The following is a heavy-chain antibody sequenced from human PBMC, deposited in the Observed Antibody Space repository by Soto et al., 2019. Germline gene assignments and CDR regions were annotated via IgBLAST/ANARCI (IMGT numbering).Heavy chain of an antibody. CDR3: MKDRPYYHDYSSSSWFDP. D-gene: IGHD6-6*01. V-gene: IGHV3-30*18. CDR2: ISYDGSNK. Sequence: GGSLRLSCAASGFTFSSYGMHWVRQAPGKGLEWEAVISYDGSNKYYADSVKGRFTISRDNSKNTLYLQMNSLRAEDTAVYYCMKDRPYYHDYSSSSWFDPWGQGTLVTVSS. CDR1: GFTFSSYG. J-gene: IGHJ5*02.